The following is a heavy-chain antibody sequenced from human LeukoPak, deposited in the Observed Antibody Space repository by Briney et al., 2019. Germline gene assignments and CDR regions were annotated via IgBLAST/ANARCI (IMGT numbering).Heavy chain of an antibody. D-gene: IGHD3-16*01. J-gene: IGHJ4*02. CDR2: ISYDGSNK. V-gene: IGHV3-30*04. CDR3: ASLGTDY. CDR1: GFTFSSYA. Sequence: GGSLRLSCAASGFTFSSYAMHWVRQAPGKGLEWVAVISYDGSNKYYADSVKGRFTISRDNSKNTLYLQMNSLRAEDTAVYYCASLGTDYWGQGTLVTVSS.